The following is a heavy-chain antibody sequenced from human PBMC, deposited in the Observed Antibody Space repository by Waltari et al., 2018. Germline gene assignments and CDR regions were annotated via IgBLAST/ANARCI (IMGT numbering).Heavy chain of an antibody. J-gene: IGHJ5*02. CDR1: GFTLSKYW. CDR3: VRETNWFDP. V-gene: IGHV3-7*03. CDR2: IKEDGNDK. Sequence: QLVESGGGLVQPGGSLRLSCAASGFTLSKYWMSWARQAPGKGVEWVANIKEDGNDKYYVDSVKGRFTISRDNAKNSLFLQMDSLRVEDTAVYYCVRETNWFDPWGQGTRVTVSS.